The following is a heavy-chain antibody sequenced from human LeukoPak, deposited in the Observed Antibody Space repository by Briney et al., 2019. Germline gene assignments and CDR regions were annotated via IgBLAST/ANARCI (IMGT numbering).Heavy chain of an antibody. Sequence: GGSLRLSCVASGFTFSSYWMSWVRQAPGKGLEWVANIKRDGKEKHYVDSVKGRFTISRDNARNSLYLQMSSLRAEDTAVYYCAKGPLRGTAAAIDYWGQGTLVTVSS. CDR1: GFTFSSYW. D-gene: IGHD2-2*01. CDR3: AKGPLRGTAAAIDY. V-gene: IGHV3-7*01. J-gene: IGHJ4*02. CDR2: IKRDGKEK.